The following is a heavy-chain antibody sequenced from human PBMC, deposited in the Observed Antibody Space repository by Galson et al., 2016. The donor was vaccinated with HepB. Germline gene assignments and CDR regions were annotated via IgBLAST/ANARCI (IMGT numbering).Heavy chain of an antibody. D-gene: IGHD2-15*01. J-gene: IGHJ3*02. CDR3: ARDRSPAQANKWYDALDI. CDR1: RLTFSTYW. V-gene: IGHV3-7*04. Sequence: SLRLSCAASRLTFSTYWMTWVRQAPGNGLEWVANINQNGGRKNYVDSVKGRFTISRNNAKNSLYLQMNSLRPEDTAIYYCARDRSPAQANKWYDALDIWGQGTLVTVSS. CDR2: INQNGGRK.